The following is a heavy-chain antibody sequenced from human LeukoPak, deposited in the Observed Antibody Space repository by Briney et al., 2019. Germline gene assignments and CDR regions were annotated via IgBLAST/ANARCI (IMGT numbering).Heavy chain of an antibody. CDR3: ATFVGIVSGTYTVPGGLLV. J-gene: IGHJ6*04. D-gene: IGHD2-2*03. V-gene: IGHV3-7*01. CDR2: IKHDGTEK. CDR1: EFSPTNFW. Sequence: GGSLRLSCVASEFSPTNFWMTWVRRAPGRGLEWVANIKHDGTEKFCADSVKGRFTISRDNAKNSLYLQMNSLRAEDTAVYYCATFVGIVSGTYTVPGGLLVWGKGTTVTVSS.